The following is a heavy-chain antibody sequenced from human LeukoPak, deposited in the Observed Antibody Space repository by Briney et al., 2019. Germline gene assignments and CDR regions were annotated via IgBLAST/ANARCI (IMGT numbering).Heavy chain of an antibody. CDR3: AKSPRGNPTIFDY. CDR2: ISGSGGST. V-gene: IGHV3-23*01. CDR1: GFTFSSYA. Sequence: PGGSLRLSCAAPGFTFSSYAMSWVRQAPGKGLEWVSAISGSGGSTYYADSVKGRFTISRDNSKNTLYLQMNSLRAEDTAVYYCAKSPRGNPTIFDYWGQGTLVTVSS. J-gene: IGHJ4*02. D-gene: IGHD1-14*01.